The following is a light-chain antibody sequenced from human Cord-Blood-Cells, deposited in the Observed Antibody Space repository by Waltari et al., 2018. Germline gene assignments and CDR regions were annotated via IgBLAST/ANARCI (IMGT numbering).Light chain of an antibody. Sequence: SYELTQPPSVSVSPGQTASITCSGDKLGDKYACWYQQKPGQSPVQVIYQDSKRPSGIPERVSGSNSENTATLTISGTQAMDEADYYCQAWDSSTVVFGGGTKLTVL. J-gene: IGLJ2*01. V-gene: IGLV3-1*01. CDR1: KLGDKY. CDR3: QAWDSSTVV. CDR2: QDS.